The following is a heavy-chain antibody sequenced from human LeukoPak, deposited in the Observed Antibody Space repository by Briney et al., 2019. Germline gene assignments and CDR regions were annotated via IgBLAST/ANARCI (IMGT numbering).Heavy chain of an antibody. J-gene: IGHJ3*02. V-gene: IGHV4-59*08. CDR2: IYYSGST. D-gene: IGHD3-22*01. CDR3: ARHYSDSSGYDAFDI. Sequence: SETLSLTCTVSGGSISSYYWSWIRQPPGKGREWIGYIYYSGSTNYNPSLKSRVTISVDMSKNQFSLKLSSVTAADTAVYYCARHYSDSSGYDAFDIWGQGTLVTVSS. CDR1: GGSISSYY.